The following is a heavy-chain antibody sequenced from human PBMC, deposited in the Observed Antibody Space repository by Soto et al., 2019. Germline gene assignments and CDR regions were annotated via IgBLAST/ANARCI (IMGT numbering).Heavy chain of an antibody. V-gene: IGHV3-23*01. Sequence: HPGGSLRLSCAASGFTFSSYAMTWVRQAPGKGLEWVSAISGSGGTTYYADSVKGRFTISRDNSKNTLYLQMNSLRAEDTAVYYCAKDRDMKKYYYYYMDVWAKGTTVSFSS. CDR2: ISGSGGTT. J-gene: IGHJ6*03. CDR1: GFTFSSYA. CDR3: AKDRDMKKYYYYYMDV. D-gene: IGHD2-15*01.